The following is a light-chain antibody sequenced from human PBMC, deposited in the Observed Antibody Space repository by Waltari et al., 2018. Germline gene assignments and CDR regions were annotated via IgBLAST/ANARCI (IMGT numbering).Light chain of an antibody. CDR3: LQVNSYPFT. J-gene: IGKJ3*01. CDR1: QGISSY. Sequence: IQLTQSPLSLPASVGDRVTITCRASQGISSYLAWYQQKAGRAPKLLPYGGSTLPNGVPSMFSGSGFGTDFTLTISSLQPEDFATYYCLQVNSYPFTFGPGTTVDIK. V-gene: IGKV1-9*01. CDR2: GGS.